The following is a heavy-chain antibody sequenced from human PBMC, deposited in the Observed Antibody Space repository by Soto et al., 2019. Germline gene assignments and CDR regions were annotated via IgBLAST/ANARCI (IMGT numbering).Heavy chain of an antibody. CDR2: VYYSESA. V-gene: IGHV4-30-4*01. Sequence: QVQLQESGPGLVKPSQTLSLTCTVSVGSIRSSDYYWSWIRQPPGKGLEWIGYVYYSESAYYNPSLQSRGFISIDTSKNQFSLTLSSVTAADTAVYYCARVIITATGTSGFDSWGQGTLVTVSS. CDR3: ARVIITATGTSGFDS. J-gene: IGHJ4*02. D-gene: IGHD6-13*01. CDR1: VGSIRSSDYY.